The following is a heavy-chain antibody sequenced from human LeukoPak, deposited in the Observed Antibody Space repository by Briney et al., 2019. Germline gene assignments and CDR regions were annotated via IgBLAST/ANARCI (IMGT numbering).Heavy chain of an antibody. V-gene: IGHV3-20*04. CDR2: IDWSGEKT. D-gene: IGHD1-7*01. CDR3: AREVTGGLELFNWFDP. CDR1: GFMFDDYG. J-gene: IGHJ5*02. Sequence: SGGSLRLSCEASGFMFDDYGLSWVRQVPGTGLEWVSGIDWSGEKTYYSDSVKGRFTISRDNAQKSLYLQMNSLKVEDTALYYCAREVTGGLELFNWFDPWGQGTLVIVSS.